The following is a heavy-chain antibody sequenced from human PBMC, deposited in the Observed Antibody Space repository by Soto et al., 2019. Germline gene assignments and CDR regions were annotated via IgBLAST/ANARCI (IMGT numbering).Heavy chain of an antibody. CDR1: GGSISSSNW. V-gene: IGHV4-4*02. Sequence: QVQLQESGPGLVKPSGTLSLTCAVSGGSISSSNWWSWVRQPPGKGLEWMGEIYHSGSTNYNPSLKSRVTISVDKPTNQFPLKLSSVTAADTAVYYCAGGLYYDIFQGGRAFDIWGQGTMVTVSS. CDR3: AGGLYYDIFQGGRAFDI. CDR2: IYHSGST. D-gene: IGHD3-9*01. J-gene: IGHJ3*02.